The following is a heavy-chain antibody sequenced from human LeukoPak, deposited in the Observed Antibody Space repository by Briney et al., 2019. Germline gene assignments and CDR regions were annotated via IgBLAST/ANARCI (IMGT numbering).Heavy chain of an antibody. D-gene: IGHD5-24*01. CDR2: IIPILGIA. Sequence: SVKVSCKASGGTFSSYAISWVRQAPGQGLEWMGRIIPILGIANYAQKFQGRVTITADKSTSTAYMELSSLRSEDTVVYYCASIFNYARASYWGQGTLVTVSS. CDR3: ASIFNYARASY. J-gene: IGHJ4*02. CDR1: GGTFSSYA. V-gene: IGHV1-69*04.